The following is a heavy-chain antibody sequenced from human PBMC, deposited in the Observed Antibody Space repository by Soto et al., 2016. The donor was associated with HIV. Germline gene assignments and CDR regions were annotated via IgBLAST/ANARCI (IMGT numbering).Heavy chain of an antibody. J-gene: IGHJ4*02. D-gene: IGHD6-19*01. Sequence: QVQLVQSGAEVKKPGASVKVSCKASGYTFTSYGITWVRQAPGQGLEWMGWINPNSGGTNYAQKFQGRVTMTRGTSISTAYMELSRLRSDDTAVYYCARDYRIAVAGTTHGPWGRSSLAHWGQGTLVTVSS. CDR1: GYTFTSYG. CDR3: ARDYRIAVAGTTHGPWGRSSLAH. CDR2: INPNSGGT. V-gene: IGHV1-2*02.